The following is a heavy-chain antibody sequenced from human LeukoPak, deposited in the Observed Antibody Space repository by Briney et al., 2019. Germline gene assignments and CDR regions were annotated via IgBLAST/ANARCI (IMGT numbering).Heavy chain of an antibody. J-gene: IGHJ4*02. CDR3: ASHSGMSMGLLFFDY. Sequence: SETLSLTCTVSGASISSSSHYWGWLPPPPGQGLNWYGCFYYSGTTYNNSSINSRVTISVDTSKNYFPMKLSSVAAANAAVYCCASHSGMSMGLLFFDYWGQGTLVTVSS. V-gene: IGHV4-39*02. CDR1: GASISSSSHY. D-gene: IGHD2/OR15-2a*01. CDR2: FYYSGTT.